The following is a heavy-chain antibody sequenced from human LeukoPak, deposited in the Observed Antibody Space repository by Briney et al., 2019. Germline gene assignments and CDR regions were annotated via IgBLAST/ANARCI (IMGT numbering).Heavy chain of an antibody. CDR2: ISYDGSNK. J-gene: IGHJ4*02. V-gene: IGHV3-30*18. CDR1: GFTFSSYG. CDR3: AKPPRQLVRGAYFDY. D-gene: IGHD6-13*01. Sequence: GGSLRLSCAASGFTFSSYGMHWVRQAPGKGLEWVAVISYDGSNKYYADSVKGRFTISRDNSKNTLYLQMNSLRAEDTAVYYCAKPPRQLVRGAYFDYWGQGTLVTVSS.